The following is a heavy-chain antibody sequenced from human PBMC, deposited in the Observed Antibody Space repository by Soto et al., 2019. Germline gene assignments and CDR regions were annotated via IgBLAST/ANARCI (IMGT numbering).Heavy chain of an antibody. CDR3: VRLQGVSNFPGRAVMDV. J-gene: IGHJ6*02. V-gene: IGHV4-4*02. D-gene: IGHD4-4*01. CDR2: ISHIVRT. Sequence: PSATLNVTCGVSGCSISRRTLCRCRRQPPWKGLEGIGEISHIVRTNYKPALKIRFTISIDTRNNHLSLNVSYVTGADTAVYYCVRLQGVSNFPGRAVMDVWGQGTTVTVSS. CDR1: GCSISRRTL.